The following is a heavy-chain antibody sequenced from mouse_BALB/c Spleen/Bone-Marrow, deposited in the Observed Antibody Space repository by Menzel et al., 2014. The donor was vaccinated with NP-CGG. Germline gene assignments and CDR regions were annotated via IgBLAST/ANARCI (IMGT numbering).Heavy chain of an antibody. V-gene: IGHV1-69*02. J-gene: IGHJ3*01. Sequence: VQLQQSGAELVRPGASVKLSCKASGYTFTSYWINWVKQRPGQGLEWIGNICPSDSYTNYNQKFKDKATLTVDKSSSTAYMQLSSPTSEDSAVYYCTRDDGSFAYWGQGTLVTVSA. CDR1: GYTFTSYW. CDR2: ICPSDSYT. D-gene: IGHD2-3*01. CDR3: TRDDGSFAY.